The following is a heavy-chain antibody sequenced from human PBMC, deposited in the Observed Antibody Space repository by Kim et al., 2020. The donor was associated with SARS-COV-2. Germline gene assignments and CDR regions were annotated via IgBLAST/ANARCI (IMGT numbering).Heavy chain of an antibody. CDR1: GFTFSSYS. CDR3: ANRGNTAMVKDYGSGSYFGA. D-gene: IGHD3-10*01. V-gene: IGHV3-21*01. J-gene: IGHJ5*02. CDR2: ISSSSSYI. Sequence: GGSLRLSCAASGFTFSSYSMNWVRQAPGKGLEWVSSISSSSSYIYYADSVKGRFTISRDNAKNSLYLQMNSLRAEDTAVYYCANRGNTAMVKDYGSGSYFGAWGQGTLVTVSS.